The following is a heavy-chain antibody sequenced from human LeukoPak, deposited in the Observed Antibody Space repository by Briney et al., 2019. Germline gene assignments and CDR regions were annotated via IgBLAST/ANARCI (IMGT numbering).Heavy chain of an antibody. J-gene: IGHJ5*02. V-gene: IGHV3-30*03. CDR2: ISYDGSNK. D-gene: IGHD2-15*01. CDR3: ATTEVPYCSGGSCYRRGFDP. CDR1: GFTFSSYG. Sequence: GGSLRLSCAASGFTFSSYGMHWVRQAPGKGLEWVAVISYDGSNKYYADSVKGRFTISRDNSKNTLYLQMNSLRAEDTAVNYCATTEVPYCSGGSCYRRGFDPWGQGTLVTVSS.